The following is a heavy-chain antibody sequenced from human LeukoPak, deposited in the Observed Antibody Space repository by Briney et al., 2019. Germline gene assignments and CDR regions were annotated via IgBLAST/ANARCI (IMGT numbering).Heavy chain of an antibody. CDR3: AKDLRGSYDILTGSY. V-gene: IGHV3-43*02. CDR2: ISGDGVSI. J-gene: IGHJ4*02. D-gene: IGHD3-9*01. CDR1: GFTFDDYA. Sequence: GGSLRLSCAASGFTFDDYAMHWVRQAAGKSLEWVSLISGDGVSIYYADSVKGRFTISRDNSKNSLYLQMNSLRTEDTALYYCAKDLRGSYDILTGSYWGQGTLVTVSS.